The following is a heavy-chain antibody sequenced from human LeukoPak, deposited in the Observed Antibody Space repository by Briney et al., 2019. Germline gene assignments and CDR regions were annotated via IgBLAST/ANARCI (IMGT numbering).Heavy chain of an antibody. CDR2: INHSGST. CDR1: GGSLSGYY. V-gene: IGHV4-34*01. J-gene: IGHJ5*02. Sequence: TSETLSLTCAVYGGSLSGYYWSWIRQPPGKGLEWIGEINHSGSTNYNPSLKSRVTISVDTSKNQFPLKLSSVTAADTAVYYCARGVGSWGRITMVRGVISWFDPWGQGTLVTVSS. D-gene: IGHD3-10*01. CDR3: ARGVGSWGRITMVRGVISWFDP.